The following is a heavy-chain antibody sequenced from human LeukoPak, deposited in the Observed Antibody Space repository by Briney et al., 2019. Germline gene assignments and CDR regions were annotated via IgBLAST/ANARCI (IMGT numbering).Heavy chain of an antibody. CDR3: ARGSRISRAFDY. CDR1: GGSFTNYY. CDR2: INHSGST. Sequence: SETLSLTCAVYGGSFTNYYWSWIRQPPGKGLEWIGEINHSGSTNYNPSLKSRVTISVDTSKNQFSLKLSSVTAADTAVYYCARGSRISRAFDYWGQGTLVTVSS. J-gene: IGHJ4*02. D-gene: IGHD2/OR15-2a*01. V-gene: IGHV4-34*01.